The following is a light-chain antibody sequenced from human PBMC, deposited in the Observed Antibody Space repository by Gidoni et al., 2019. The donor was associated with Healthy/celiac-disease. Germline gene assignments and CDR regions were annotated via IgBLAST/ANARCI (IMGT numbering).Light chain of an antibody. V-gene: IGKV3-20*01. Sequence: EIVLTQSPGTLSLSPGERATLSCRASQSVSSSFLAWYQQKPGQAPRLLSYGASSRATGIPDRCSGSGSGTYFTLTISRLEPEDFAVYYCQQYGSSPRYTFGQGTKLEIK. CDR3: QQYGSSPRYT. J-gene: IGKJ2*01. CDR1: QSVSSSF. CDR2: GAS.